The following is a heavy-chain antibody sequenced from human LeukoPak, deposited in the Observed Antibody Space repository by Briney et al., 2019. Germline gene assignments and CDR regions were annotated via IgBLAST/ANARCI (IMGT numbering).Heavy chain of an antibody. D-gene: IGHD3-10*01. V-gene: IGHV3-7*01. Sequence: GGSLRLSCAASGFTFSSYWMSWVRQAPGKGLEWVANIKQDGSEKYYVDSVKGRFTISRDNAKNSLYLQMNSLRAEDTAVYYCARRRRITMVRGATAYYFDYWGQGTLVTVSS. CDR1: GFTFSSYW. J-gene: IGHJ4*02. CDR2: IKQDGSEK. CDR3: ARRRRITMVRGATAYYFDY.